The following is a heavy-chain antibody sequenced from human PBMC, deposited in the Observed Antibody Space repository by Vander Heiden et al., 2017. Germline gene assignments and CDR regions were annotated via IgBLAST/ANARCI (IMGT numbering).Heavy chain of an antibody. V-gene: IGHV4-34*01. CDR3: AREEERGLGFFDF. J-gene: IGHJ4*02. CDR2: INHSGGT. CDR1: GGSFSGYY. Sequence: QVQVQEWGARLLKPSETLSLTCAVYGGSFSGYYWSWIRQPPGKGLEWIGEINHSGGTNYNPSLESRITMSLDTSKNQFSLKLSSVAAADTAVYYCAREEERGLGFFDFWGKGTMVTGSS. D-gene: IGHD1-1*01.